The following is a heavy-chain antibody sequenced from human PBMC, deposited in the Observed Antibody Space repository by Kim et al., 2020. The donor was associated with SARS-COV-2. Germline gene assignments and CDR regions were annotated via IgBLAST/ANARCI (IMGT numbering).Heavy chain of an antibody. CDR2: ISGSGGST. V-gene: IGHV3-23*01. CDR1: GFTFSSYA. Sequence: GGSLRLSCAASGFTFSSYAMNWVRQAPGKGLEWVSTISGSGGSTYYADSVKGRFTISRDNSKNTLYLQMNSLRAEDTAVYYCAKRGYDFYSRLGMDVWGQGTTVTVSS. D-gene: IGHD3-3*01. J-gene: IGHJ6*02. CDR3: AKRGYDFYSRLGMDV.